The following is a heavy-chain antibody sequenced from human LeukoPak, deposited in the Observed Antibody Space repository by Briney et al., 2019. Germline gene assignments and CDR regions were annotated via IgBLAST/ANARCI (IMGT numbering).Heavy chain of an antibody. D-gene: IGHD3-10*02. CDR3: AELGITMIGGV. Sequence: GGSLRLSCAASGFTFSSYERNWVRQAPGKGLEWVSYISSSGSTIYYADPGKGRFTISRDNAKNSLYLQMNSLRAEDTAVYYCAELGITMIGGVWGKGTTVTISS. V-gene: IGHV3-48*03. CDR1: GFTFSSYE. J-gene: IGHJ6*04. CDR2: ISSSGSTI.